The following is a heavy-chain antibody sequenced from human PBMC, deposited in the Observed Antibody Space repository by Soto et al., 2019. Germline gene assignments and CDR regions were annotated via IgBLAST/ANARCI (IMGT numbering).Heavy chain of an antibody. CDR3: AREASAVIPLDY. CDR1: GYIFTAYS. V-gene: IGHV1-2*02. CDR2: FNPNSGDT. Sequence: ASVKASCKASGYIFTAYSMHWVRQAPGQGLEWVGWFNPNSGDTIYAQKFQGMVTLTGDTSINTAYMELYSLTSDDTAVYYCAREASAVIPLDYWGQGTLVTVSS. J-gene: IGHJ4*02. D-gene: IGHD6-19*01.